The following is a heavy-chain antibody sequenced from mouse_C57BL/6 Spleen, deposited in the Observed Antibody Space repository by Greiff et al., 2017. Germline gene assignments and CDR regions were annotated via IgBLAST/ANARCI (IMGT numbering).Heavy chain of an antibody. J-gene: IGHJ4*01. D-gene: IGHD2-4*01. CDR2: ISSGSSTI. CDR3: ARKYDYEYYAMDY. CDR1: GFTFSDYG. Sequence: EVKLVESGGGLVKPGGSLKLSCAASGFTFSDYGMHWVRQAPEKGLEWVAYISSGSSTIYYADTLKGRFTISRDNAMNTLFLQVTSLRSEDTAMYYCARKYDYEYYAMDYWGQGTSVTVSS. V-gene: IGHV5-17*01.